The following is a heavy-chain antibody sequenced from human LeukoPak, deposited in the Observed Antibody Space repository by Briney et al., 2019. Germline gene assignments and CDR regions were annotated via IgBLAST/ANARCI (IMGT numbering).Heavy chain of an antibody. J-gene: IGHJ4*02. CDR2: IYRSGST. V-gene: IGHV4-61*05. D-gene: IGHD4-17*01. Sequence: SETLSLTCTVSGDSISSRNYYWGWIRQPAGKGLEWIGEIYRSGSTNYNPSLKSRVTISVDKSKNQFSLKLSSVTAADTAVYYCARASHDYGEYSHFDYWGQGTLVTVSS. CDR1: GDSISSRNYY. CDR3: ARASHDYGEYSHFDY.